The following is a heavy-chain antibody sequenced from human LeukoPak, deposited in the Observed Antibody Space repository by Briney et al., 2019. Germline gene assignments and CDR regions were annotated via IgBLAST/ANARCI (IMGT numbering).Heavy chain of an antibody. J-gene: IGHJ4*02. CDR2: INHSGST. CDR1: GGSIVSDDYY. V-gene: IGHV4-34*01. Sequence: SETLSLTCTVSGGSIVSDDYYWSWIRQPPGKGLEWIGEINHSGSTNYNPSLKSRVTISVDTSKNQFSLKLSSVTAADTAVYYCARGRGKYLVAATPVRYYFDYWGQGTLVTVSS. D-gene: IGHD2-15*01. CDR3: ARGRGKYLVAATPVRYYFDY.